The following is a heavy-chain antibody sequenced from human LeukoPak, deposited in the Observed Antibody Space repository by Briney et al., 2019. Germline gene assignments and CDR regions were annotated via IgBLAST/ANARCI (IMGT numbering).Heavy chain of an antibody. D-gene: IGHD2-2*01. J-gene: IGHJ5*02. CDR1: GYTFTSYG. CDR3: ARVRLVVVPAANWFDP. CDR2: TSAYNGNT. V-gene: IGHV1-18*01. Sequence: GASVKVSCKASGYTFTSYGISWVRQAPGQGLEWMGWTSAYNGNTNYAQKLQGRVTMTTDTSTSTAYMELRSLRSDDTAVYYCARVRLVVVPAANWFDPWGQGTLVTVSS.